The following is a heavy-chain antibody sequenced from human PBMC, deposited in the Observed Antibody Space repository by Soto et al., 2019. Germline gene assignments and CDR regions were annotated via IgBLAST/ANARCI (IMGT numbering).Heavy chain of an antibody. CDR1: GSTFSNAW. J-gene: IGHJ4*02. Sequence: EVQLVESGGGLVKPGGSLRLSCAASGSTFSNAWMSWVRQAPGKGLEWVGRIKSKTDGGTTDYAAPVKGRFTISRDDSKNTLYLQMNSLKTEDTAVYYCTTDIFPDGTWQLVDYWGQGTLVTVSS. V-gene: IGHV3-15*01. D-gene: IGHD6-6*01. CDR3: TTDIFPDGTWQLVDY. CDR2: IKSKTDGGTT.